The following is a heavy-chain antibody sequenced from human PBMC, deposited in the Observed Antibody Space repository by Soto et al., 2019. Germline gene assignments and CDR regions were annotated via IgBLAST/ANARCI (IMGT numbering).Heavy chain of an antibody. Sequence: QLQLQESGPGLVKPSETLSLTCTVSGGSISSSSYYWGWIRQPPGKGLEWIGSIYYSGSTYYNPSLKSRVTISVDTYKNQFSLKLSSVTAADSAVYYCASTYYYGSGSPRWGQGTLVTVSS. V-gene: IGHV4-39*01. CDR1: GGSISSSSYY. D-gene: IGHD3-10*01. J-gene: IGHJ4*02. CDR3: ASTYYYGSGSPR. CDR2: IYYSGST.